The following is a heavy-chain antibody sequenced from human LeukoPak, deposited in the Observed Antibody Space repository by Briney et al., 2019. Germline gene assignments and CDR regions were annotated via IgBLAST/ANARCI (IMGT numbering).Heavy chain of an antibody. Sequence: PGGSLRLSCAASGFTFADYAMHWVRQAPGKGLEWVSLISWDGGSTYYADSVKGRFTISRDNSKNSLYLQMNSLRAEDTALYYCAKGAAAGPIDYWGQGTLVTVSS. CDR3: AKGAAAGPIDY. V-gene: IGHV3-43D*03. CDR1: GFTFADYA. D-gene: IGHD6-13*01. J-gene: IGHJ4*02. CDR2: ISWDGGST.